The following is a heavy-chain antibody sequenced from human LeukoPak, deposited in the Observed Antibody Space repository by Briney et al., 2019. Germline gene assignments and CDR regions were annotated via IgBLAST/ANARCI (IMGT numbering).Heavy chain of an antibody. J-gene: IGHJ4*02. D-gene: IGHD3-16*01. CDR3: ARSFGWPLDY. CDR2: IYYSGST. V-gene: IGHV4-59*12. Sequence: PSETLSLTCTVSGGSISSYYWSWIRQPPGKGLEWIGYIYYSGSTNYNPSLKSRVTISVDTSKNQFSLKLSSVTAADTAVYYCARSFGWPLDYWGQGTLVTVSS. CDR1: GGSISSYY.